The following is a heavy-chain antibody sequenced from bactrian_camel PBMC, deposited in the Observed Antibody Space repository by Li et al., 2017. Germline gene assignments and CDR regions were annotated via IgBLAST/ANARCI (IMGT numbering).Heavy chain of an antibody. Sequence: VQLVESGGGSVQPGGSLRLSCAASGLTFSMYAMSWVRQAPGKGLEWVSTIRSGGGTTVYADSVKGRFTMSRDNARNTLYLQMNSLKTEDSAVYYCTTGGHHGPYNYWGQGTQVTVS. CDR3: TTGGHHGPYNY. CDR1: GLTFSMYA. J-gene: IGHJ4*01. D-gene: IGHD7*01. V-gene: IGHV3S42*01. CDR2: IRSGGGTT.